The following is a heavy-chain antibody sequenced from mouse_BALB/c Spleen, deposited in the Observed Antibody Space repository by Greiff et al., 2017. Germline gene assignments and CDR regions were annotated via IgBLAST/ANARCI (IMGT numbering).Heavy chain of an antibody. D-gene: IGHD2-10*02. CDR3: ARKYGNFAMDY. V-gene: IGHV1-4*01. J-gene: IGHJ4*01. CDR2: INPSSGYT. CDR1: GYTFTSYT. Sequence: QVQLKESGAELARPGASVKMSCKASGYTFTSYTMHWVKQRPGQGLEWIGYINPSSGYTNYNQKFKDKATLTADKSSSTAYMQLSSLTSEDSAVYYCARKYGNFAMDYWGQGTSVTVSS.